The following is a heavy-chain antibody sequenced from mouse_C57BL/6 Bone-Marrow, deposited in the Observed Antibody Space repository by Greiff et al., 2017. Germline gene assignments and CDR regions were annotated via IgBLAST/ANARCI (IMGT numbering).Heavy chain of an antibody. D-gene: IGHD2-3*01. J-gene: IGHJ4*01. CDR1: GYAFTNYL. CDR2: INPGSGGT. Sequence: QVKLQQSGAELVRPGTSVKVSCKASGYAFTNYLIAWVKQRPGQGLEWIGVINPGSGGTNYNEKLKGKATLTADKSSITAYMQLSSLTSEDSAVYFCARLLLPYAMDYWGQGTSVTVSS. V-gene: IGHV1-54*01. CDR3: ARLLLPYAMDY.